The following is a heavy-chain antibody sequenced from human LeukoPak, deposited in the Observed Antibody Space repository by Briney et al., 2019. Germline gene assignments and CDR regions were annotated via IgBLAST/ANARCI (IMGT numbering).Heavy chain of an antibody. V-gene: IGHV1-69*13. CDR2: IIPIFGTA. CDR1: GGTFSSYA. J-gene: IGHJ3*02. D-gene: IGHD6-13*01. CDR3: ARDGQSREYSSSWYDAFDI. Sequence: SVKVSCKASGGTFSSYAITWVRQAPGQGLEWMGGIIPIFGTANYAQKFQGRVTITADESTSTAYMELSSLRSENTAVYYCARDGQSREYSSSWYDAFDIWGQGTMVTVSS.